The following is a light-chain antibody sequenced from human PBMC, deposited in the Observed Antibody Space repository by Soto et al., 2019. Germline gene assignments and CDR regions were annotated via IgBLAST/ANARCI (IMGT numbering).Light chain of an antibody. V-gene: IGKV1-5*01. Sequence: DIQRTQYPSTLSASFGDRFTITCLSSQSVNKLLVWFQQKPGKVPKLLIFDASTLQTGVPSRFGGGGSGTEFTLTISGLQPDDFATYYCQQYNSYSPWTFGPGTKVDNK. CDR3: QQYNSYSPWT. CDR1: QSVNKL. J-gene: IGKJ1*01. CDR2: DAS.